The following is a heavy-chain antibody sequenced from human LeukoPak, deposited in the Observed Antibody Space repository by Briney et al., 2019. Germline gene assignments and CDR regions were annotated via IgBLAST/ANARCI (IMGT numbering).Heavy chain of an antibody. CDR2: ISSSSSYI. J-gene: IGHJ3*02. D-gene: IGHD3-16*02. CDR3: ARSMITFGGVIVKYDAFDI. Sequence: GGSLRLSCAASGFTFSSYSMNWVRQAPGKGLEWVSSISSSSSYIYYADSVKGRFTISRDNAKNSLYLQMYSLRAEDTAVYYCARSMITFGGVIVKYDAFDIWGQGTMVTVSS. V-gene: IGHV3-21*01. CDR1: GFTFSSYS.